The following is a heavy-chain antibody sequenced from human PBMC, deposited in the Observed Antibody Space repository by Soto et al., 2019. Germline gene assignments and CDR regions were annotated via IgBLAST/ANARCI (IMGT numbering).Heavy chain of an antibody. CDR1: GGSFSGYY. J-gene: IGHJ4*02. V-gene: IGHV4-34*01. D-gene: IGHD4-17*01. CDR2: INHSGST. Sequence: SQTLSLTCAVYGGSFSGYYWSWIRQPPGKGLEWIGEINHSGSTNYNPSLKSRVTISVDTSKNQFSLKLSSVTAADTAVYYCARGVPNYGDYVWSRYFDYWGQGTLVTVSS. CDR3: ARGVPNYGDYVWSRYFDY.